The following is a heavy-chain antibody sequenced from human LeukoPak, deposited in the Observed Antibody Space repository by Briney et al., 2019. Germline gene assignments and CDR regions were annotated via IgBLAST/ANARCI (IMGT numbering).Heavy chain of an antibody. CDR3: VRDRAGGNSVCFDH. V-gene: IGHV3-48*02. J-gene: IGHJ5*02. D-gene: IGHD4-23*01. Sequence: GGSLRLLCAPSRFTLRRYSMDCVPHGPDRELVSVSYISSSSGTIYYAVSVKGRFTISRDNAKNSLYLQMNSLRDEDTAVYYCVRDRAGGNSVCFDHWGQGTLVTVSS. CDR1: RFTLRRYS. CDR2: ISSSSGTI.